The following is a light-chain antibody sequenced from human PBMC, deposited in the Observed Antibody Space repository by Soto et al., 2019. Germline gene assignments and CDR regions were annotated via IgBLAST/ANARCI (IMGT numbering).Light chain of an antibody. CDR1: SSNIGNNF. CDR2: DND. V-gene: IGLV1-51*01. Sequence: QSVLTQPPSVSAAPGQKVTISCSGSSSNIGNNFVSWYQQLPGTAPKLLIYDNDKRPSGIPDRLSGSKSGTSATLGITGLQTGDEADYYCSTWDGSLSAVVFGGGTKLTVL. J-gene: IGLJ2*01. CDR3: STWDGSLSAVV.